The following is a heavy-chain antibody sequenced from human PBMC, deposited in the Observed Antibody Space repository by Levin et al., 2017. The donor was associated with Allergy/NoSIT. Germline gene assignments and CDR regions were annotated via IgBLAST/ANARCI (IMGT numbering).Heavy chain of an antibody. J-gene: IGHJ4*02. CDR1: GFSLSTSGMC. CDR2: IDWDDDK. Sequence: VSGPTLVKPTQTLTLTCTFSGFSLSTSGMCVSWIRQPPGKALEWLARIDWDDDKYYSPSLKTRLTISKDTSKNQVVLTMTNMDPVDTATYYCARELLVRGVSSFDYWGQGTLVTVSS. D-gene: IGHD3-10*01. V-gene: IGHV2-70*11. CDR3: ARELLVRGVSSFDY.